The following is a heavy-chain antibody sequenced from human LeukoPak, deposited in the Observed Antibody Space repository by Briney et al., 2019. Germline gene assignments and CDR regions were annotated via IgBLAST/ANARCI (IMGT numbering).Heavy chain of an antibody. J-gene: IGHJ6*03. CDR3: ARSSSMIVVVKEIYYYYYMDV. CDR2: INWNGGST. CDR1: GFTFDDYG. V-gene: IGHV3-20*04. D-gene: IGHD3-22*01. Sequence: HPGGSLRLSCAASGFTFDDYGMSWVRQAPGKGLEWVSGINWNGGSTGYADSVKGRFTISRDNAKNSLYLQMNSLRAEDTALYYCARSSSMIVVVKEIYYYYYMDVWGKGTTVTVSS.